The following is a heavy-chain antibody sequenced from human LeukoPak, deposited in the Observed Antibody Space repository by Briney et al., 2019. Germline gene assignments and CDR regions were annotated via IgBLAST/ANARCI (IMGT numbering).Heavy chain of an antibody. Sequence: GGSLRLSCAASGFTFSSYWMSWVRQPPGKGLEWVANIKQDGSEKHYVDSVKGRFTISRDNAKNSLYLQMNSLRAEDTAVYYCARWGYTNGWFYFENWGQGTLVTVSS. D-gene: IGHD6-19*01. CDR2: IKQDGSEK. CDR1: GFTFSSYW. CDR3: ARWGYTNGWFYFEN. J-gene: IGHJ4*02. V-gene: IGHV3-7*01.